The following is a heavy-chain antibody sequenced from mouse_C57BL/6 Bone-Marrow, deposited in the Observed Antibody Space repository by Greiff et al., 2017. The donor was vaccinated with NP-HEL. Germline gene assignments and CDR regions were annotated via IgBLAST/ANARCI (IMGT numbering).Heavy chain of an antibody. V-gene: IGHV5-6*01. CDR3: ARRELAWFAY. Sequence: EVQGVESGGDLVKPGGSLKLSCAASGFTFSSYGMSWVRQTPDKRLEWVATISSGGSYTYYPDSVKGRFTISRDNAKNTLYLQMSSLKSEDTAMYYCARRELAWFAYWGQGTLVTVSA. D-gene: IGHD4-1*01. CDR2: ISSGGSYT. J-gene: IGHJ3*01. CDR1: GFTFSSYG.